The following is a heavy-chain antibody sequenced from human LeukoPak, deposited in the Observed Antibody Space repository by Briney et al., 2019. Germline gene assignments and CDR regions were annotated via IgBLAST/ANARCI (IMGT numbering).Heavy chain of an antibody. Sequence: SETLSLTCTVSGGSISSYYWSWIRQPAGKGLEWIGRIYTSGSTNYNPSPKSRVTMPVDTSKNQFSLKLSSVTAADTAVYYCARGTRYCSGGSCYSGENYWGQGTLVTVSS. D-gene: IGHD2-15*01. CDR2: IYTSGST. J-gene: IGHJ4*02. V-gene: IGHV4-4*07. CDR1: GGSISSYY. CDR3: ARGTRYCSGGSCYSGENY.